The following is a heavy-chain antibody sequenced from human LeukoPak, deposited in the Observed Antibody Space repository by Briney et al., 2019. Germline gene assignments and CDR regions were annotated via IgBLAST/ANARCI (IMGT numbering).Heavy chain of an antibody. V-gene: IGHV3-23*01. CDR2: TVGGGDAT. J-gene: IGHJ3*02. Sequence: PGGSLRLSCAASGFTFSEYAMNWVRQAPGKGLEWVSTVGGGDATFYTDSVKGRFTISRDDSKNTVSLQMNSLRLEDTAVYYCAKDSWSRNGIYDPFDIWGQGTMVTVSS. D-gene: IGHD5-12*01. CDR1: GFTFSEYA. CDR3: AKDSWSRNGIYDPFDI.